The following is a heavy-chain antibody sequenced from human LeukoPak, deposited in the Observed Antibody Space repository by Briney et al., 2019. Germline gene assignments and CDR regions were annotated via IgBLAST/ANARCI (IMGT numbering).Heavy chain of an antibody. V-gene: IGHV4-34*01. Sequence: TSETLSLTCAVYGGSFSGYYWSWIRQPPGKGLEWIGEINHSGRTNYNPSLKSRVTISVDTSKNQFSLKLSSVTAADTAVYYCTYSSSSFDYWAREPWSPSPQ. J-gene: IGHJ4*02. D-gene: IGHD6-6*01. CDR2: INHSGRT. CDR3: TYSSSSFDY. CDR1: GGSFSGYY.